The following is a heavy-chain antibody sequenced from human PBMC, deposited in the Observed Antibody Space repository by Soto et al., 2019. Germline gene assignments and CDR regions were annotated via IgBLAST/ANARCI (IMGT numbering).Heavy chain of an antibody. CDR3: ARVESSVWCYFDS. J-gene: IGHJ4*02. V-gene: IGHV4-31*03. Sequence: PSETLSLTCTVSGGSISSGGYYWSWIRQYPGKGLEWIGYTYYSGSTYYNPSLKSRVTISVDTSKNQFSLKLSSVTAADTAVYYCARVESSVWCYFDSWGQGTLVTVS. CDR1: GGSISSGGYY. D-gene: IGHD2-8*01. CDR2: TYYSGST.